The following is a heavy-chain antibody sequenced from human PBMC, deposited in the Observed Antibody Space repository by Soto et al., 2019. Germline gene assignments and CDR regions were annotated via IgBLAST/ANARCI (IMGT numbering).Heavy chain of an antibody. CDR2: ISAYNGNT. J-gene: IGHJ4*02. V-gene: IGHV1-18*01. CDR1: GYTFTSYG. D-gene: IGHD1-26*01. CDR3: AGEGLMVPRGGSYYSLDY. Sequence: GASVKVSCKASGYTFTSYGISWVRQAPGQGLEWMGWISAYNGNTNYAQKLQGRVTMTTDTSTSTAYMELRSLRSDDTAVYYCAGEGLMVPRGGSYYSLDYWGQGTLVTVSS.